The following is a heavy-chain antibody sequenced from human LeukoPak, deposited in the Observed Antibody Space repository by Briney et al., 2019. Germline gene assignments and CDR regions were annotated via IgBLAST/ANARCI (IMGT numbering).Heavy chain of an antibody. Sequence: GGSLRLSCVASGFSFSSYGMHWVRRAPGKGLEWMTFIRFDGSEKYYVDSVKGRFTISRDNAKNSLYLQMNSLRAEDTAVYYCARKTDSGGQGDYWGPGTLVTVSS. V-gene: IGHV3-30*02. D-gene: IGHD3-22*01. CDR1: GFSFSSYG. J-gene: IGHJ4*02. CDR2: IRFDGSEK. CDR3: ARKTDSGGQGDY.